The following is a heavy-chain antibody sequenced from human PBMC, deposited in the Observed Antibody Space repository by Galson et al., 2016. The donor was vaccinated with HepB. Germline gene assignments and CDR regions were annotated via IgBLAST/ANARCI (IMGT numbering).Heavy chain of an antibody. CDR1: GLTVSANY. J-gene: IGHJ6*02. Sequence: SLRLSCAASGLTVSANYMSWVRQAPGKGLEWVSVIYSGGSRYYADFAKGRFTISRRNSNNTLYLQMNSLRPEDTAVYFCAIPRGYRYSMDVWGQGTTVTVSS. D-gene: IGHD5-18*01. V-gene: IGHV3-53*04. CDR2: IYSGGSR. CDR3: AIPRGYRYSMDV.